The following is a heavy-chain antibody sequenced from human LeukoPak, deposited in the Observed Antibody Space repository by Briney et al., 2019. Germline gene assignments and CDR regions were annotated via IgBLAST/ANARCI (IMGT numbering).Heavy chain of an antibody. D-gene: IGHD6-19*01. CDR2: ISGDGGST. CDR3: AKDIATSSGFDY. Sequence: PGGSLGLSCAASGFTFDDYAMHWVRQAPGKGLGWVSLISGDGGSTYYADSVKGRFTISRDNSKNSLYLQMNSLRTEDTALYYCAKDIATSSGFDYWGQGTLVTVSS. CDR1: GFTFDDYA. V-gene: IGHV3-43*02. J-gene: IGHJ4*02.